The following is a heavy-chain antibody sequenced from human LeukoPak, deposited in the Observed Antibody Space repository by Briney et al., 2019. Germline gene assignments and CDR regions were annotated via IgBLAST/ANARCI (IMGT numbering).Heavy chain of an antibody. CDR2: MNPNIGNT. CDR3: ARGRGYYDFWSGYPKKEFDY. CDR1: GYTFTSYD. V-gene: IGHV1-8*03. D-gene: IGHD3-3*01. Sequence: GASVKVSCKAPGYTFTSYDINWVRQDTGQGLEWMGCMNPNIGNTGYAQKFQGRVTITRNTSISTADMELSSLRSEDTAVYYCARGRGYYDFWSGYPKKEFDYWGQGTLVTVSS. J-gene: IGHJ4*02.